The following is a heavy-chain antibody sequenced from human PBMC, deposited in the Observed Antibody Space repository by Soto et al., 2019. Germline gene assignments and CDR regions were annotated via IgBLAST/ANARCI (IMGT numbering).Heavy chain of an antibody. CDR3: TKYSGTSSAPAA. V-gene: IGHV3-73*02. D-gene: IGHD1-26*01. CDR2: IGSKGQNYAT. Sequence: EVQLVESGGGLVQPGGSLKLPCAASGFSFSDSAMYWVRQASGKGLEWVGRIGSKGQNYATTYAASVKGRFIISTDESKNTAHLQMNSLKTEDTAVYYCTKYSGTSSAPAALGQGTLVTVSS. J-gene: IGHJ5*02. CDR1: GFSFSDSA.